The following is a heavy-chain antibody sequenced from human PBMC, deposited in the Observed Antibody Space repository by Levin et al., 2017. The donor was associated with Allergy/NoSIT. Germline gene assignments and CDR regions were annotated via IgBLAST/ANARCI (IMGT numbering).Heavy chain of an antibody. V-gene: IGHV1-46*03. J-gene: IGHJ4*02. D-gene: IGHD2-2*01. CDR2: INPSGGST. CDR3: ARTVVPAAKDVQIDY. Sequence: ASVKVSCKASGYTFTSYYMHWVRQAPGQGLEWMGIINPSGGSTSYAQKFQGRVTMTRDTSTSTVYMELSSLRSEDTAVYYCARTVVPAAKDVQIDYWGQGTLVTVSS. CDR1: GYTFTSYY.